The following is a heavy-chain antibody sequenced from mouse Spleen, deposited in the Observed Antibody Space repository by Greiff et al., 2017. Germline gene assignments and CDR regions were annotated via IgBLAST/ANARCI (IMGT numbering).Heavy chain of an antibody. Sequence: QVQLQQPGAELVKPGASVKLSCKASGYTFTSYWMHWVKQRPGQGLEWIGMIHPNSGSTNYNAKFKNKATLTVDKSSSTAYMQLSSLTSEDSAVYYCARRGSTGAFAYWGQGTLVTVSA. J-gene: IGHJ3*01. V-gene: IGHV1-64*01. CDR3: ARRGSTGAFAY. D-gene: IGHD4-1*02. CDR1: GYTFTSYW. CDR2: IHPNSGST.